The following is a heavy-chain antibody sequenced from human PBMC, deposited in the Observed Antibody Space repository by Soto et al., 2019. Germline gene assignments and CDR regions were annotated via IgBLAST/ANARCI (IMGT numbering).Heavy chain of an antibody. CDR1: GYTFTSYG. D-gene: IGHD6-13*01. Sequence: QVQLVQSGAEVKKPGASVKVSCKASGYTFTSYGISWVRQAPGQGLEWMGWISAYNGNTNYAQKLQGRVTMTTDTSTSTAYMELRSPRSDDTAVYYCAREGEQQLAHYYYGMDVWGQGTTVTVSS. CDR3: AREGEQQLAHYYYGMDV. J-gene: IGHJ6*02. V-gene: IGHV1-18*01. CDR2: ISAYNGNT.